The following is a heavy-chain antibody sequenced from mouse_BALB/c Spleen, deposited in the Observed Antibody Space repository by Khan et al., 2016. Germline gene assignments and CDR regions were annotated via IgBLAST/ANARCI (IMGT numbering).Heavy chain of an antibody. V-gene: IGHV3-2*02. J-gene: IGHJ1*01. CDR1: GYSITSDYA. D-gene: IGHD1-1*01. Sequence: EVQLQESGPGLVKPSQSLSLTCTVTGYSITSDYAWNWIRQFPGNELEWMGYISYSGSTSYNPSLKSRISITRDTSKNQFFLQLNSVTTEDTATYDCARGRYYGSRGYFDVWGAGTTVTVSS. CDR2: ISYSGST. CDR3: ARGRYYGSRGYFDV.